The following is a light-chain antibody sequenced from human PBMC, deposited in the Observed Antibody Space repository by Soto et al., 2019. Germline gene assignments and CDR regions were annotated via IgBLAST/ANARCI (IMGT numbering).Light chain of an antibody. CDR1: QSISSW. Sequence: DIQMTQSPSTLSASVGDRVTITCRASQSISSWLAWYQQKPGKAPKLLSYKASSLESGVRSRFSGSGSGTEFTLTISGLQPDDFATYHCKQYNSYSPHTFGQGTKLEIK. J-gene: IGKJ2*01. CDR2: KAS. V-gene: IGKV1-5*03. CDR3: KQYNSYSPHT.